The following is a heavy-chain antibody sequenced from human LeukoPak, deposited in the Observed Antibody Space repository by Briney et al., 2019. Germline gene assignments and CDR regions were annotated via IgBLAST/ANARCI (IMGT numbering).Heavy chain of an antibody. CDR2: ISSSSSTL. V-gene: IGHV3-48*02. Sequence: GGSLRRSCAASGFTFSSYSMSWVRQAPGKGLEWVAYISSSSSTLHYADPVKGRFTISRDNAKNSLYLQMNSLRDEDTAVYYCARDGRPFDIWGQGTMVTVSS. CDR3: ARDGRPFDI. CDR1: GFTFSSYS. J-gene: IGHJ3*02.